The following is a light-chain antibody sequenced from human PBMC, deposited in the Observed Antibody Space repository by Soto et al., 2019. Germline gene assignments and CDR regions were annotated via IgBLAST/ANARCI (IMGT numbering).Light chain of an antibody. CDR3: MQTTHRITR. CDR2: EVS. V-gene: IGKV2-29*03. CDR1: QSLLHSNGYNY. Sequence: VITHYEISMTVTPVQPDAIYCRSSQSLLHSNGYNYLDWYLQKPGQSPQLLIYEVSTRVSGAPDRFSGSGSGTDFTLEISWVETDDVSIYCCMQTTHRITRFAQLTRLAIK. J-gene: IGKJ5*01.